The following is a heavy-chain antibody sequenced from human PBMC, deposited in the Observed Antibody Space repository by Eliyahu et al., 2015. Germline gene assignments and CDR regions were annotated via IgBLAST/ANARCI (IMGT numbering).Heavy chain of an antibody. CDR3: ARVQLTYRSGWYWFDP. CDR1: GXSVXXADYY. D-gene: IGHD6-19*01. V-gene: IGHV4-61*08. CDR2: ISSSGNT. J-gene: IGHJ5*02. Sequence: QVQLQESGPGLVKPSETLSXTCXXXGXSVXXADYYWXWIRQPPGKGLEWIAYISSSGNTKHNPSLTSRVTISVDTSNNQFSLKLFSVTAADTAVYYCARVQLTYRSGWYWFDPWGQGTLVTVSS.